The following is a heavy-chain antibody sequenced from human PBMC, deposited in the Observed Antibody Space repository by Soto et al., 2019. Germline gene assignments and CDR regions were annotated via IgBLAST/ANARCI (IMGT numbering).Heavy chain of an antibody. D-gene: IGHD2-2*01. CDR2: ISWNSGSI. V-gene: IGHV3-9*01. CDR1: GFTFDDYA. CDR3: ARESLYCSSTSCYVNYYYYGMDV. J-gene: IGHJ6*02. Sequence: PGGSLRLSCAASGFTFDDYAMHWVRQAPGKGLEWVSGISWNSGSIGYADSVKGRFTISRDNSKNTLYLQMNSLRAEDTAVYYCARESLYCSSTSCYVNYYYYGMDVWGQGPTVTVSS.